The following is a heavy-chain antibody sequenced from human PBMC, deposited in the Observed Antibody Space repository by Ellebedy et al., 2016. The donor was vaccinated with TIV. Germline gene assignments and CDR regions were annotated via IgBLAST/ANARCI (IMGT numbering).Heavy chain of an antibody. D-gene: IGHD2-21*01. Sequence: MPSETLSLTCSLFHGSIASSSWSWFRQTPGKGLEWLEEIHHSGITDSSPSLNRRVAISVDTSRYQFSLNLTSVTAADTGLYFGARGHMYCRGDNCRHPLSTAFDIWGQGTMVTVSS. V-gene: IGHV4-34*01. CDR3: ARGHMYCRGDNCRHPLSTAFDI. CDR2: IHHSGIT. CDR1: HGSIASSS. J-gene: IGHJ3*02.